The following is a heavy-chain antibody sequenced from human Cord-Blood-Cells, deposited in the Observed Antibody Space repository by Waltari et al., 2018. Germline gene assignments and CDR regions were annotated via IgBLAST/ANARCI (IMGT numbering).Heavy chain of an antibody. V-gene: IGHV1-69*01. J-gene: IGHJ4*02. Sequence: QVQLVQSGAEVKKPGSSVKVSCKASGGTFSSYAISWVRQAPGQGLEWMGGIIPICGTANYAQKFQGRVTITADESTSTAYMELSSLRSEDTAVYYCARERGGYCSSTSCYALEYWGQGTLVTVSS. D-gene: IGHD2-2*01. CDR2: IIPICGTA. CDR1: GGTFSSYA. CDR3: ARERGGYCSSTSCYALEY.